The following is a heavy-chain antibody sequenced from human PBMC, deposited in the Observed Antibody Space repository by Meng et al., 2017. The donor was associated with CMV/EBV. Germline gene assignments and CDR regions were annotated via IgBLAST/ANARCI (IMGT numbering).Heavy chain of an antibody. CDR3: TTYFSYYFDY. Sequence: LTGAASGFTFSKAWMSWVRQAPGKGLEWVGRIKSKTDGGTTDYASPVKGRFTISRDDSKNTLYLQMNSLKTEDTAVYYCTTYFSYYFDYWGQGTLVTVSS. D-gene: IGHD2/OR15-2a*01. J-gene: IGHJ4*02. V-gene: IGHV3-15*01. CDR1: GFTFSKAW. CDR2: IKSKTDGGTT.